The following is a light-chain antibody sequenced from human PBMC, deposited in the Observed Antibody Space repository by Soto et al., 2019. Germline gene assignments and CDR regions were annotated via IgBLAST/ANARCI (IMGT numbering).Light chain of an antibody. CDR2: GAS. V-gene: IGKV1-9*01. CDR3: QQLNDYPHT. CDR1: QDISRF. J-gene: IGKJ4*01. Sequence: DIHLTQSPPFLSESVGDRVTITCRASQDISRFLAWFQQKPGKAPKLLIYGASTLQSGVPSRFSGSGSGTEFTLTISSLQPEDFATYYCQQLNDYPHTFGGGTKVDIK.